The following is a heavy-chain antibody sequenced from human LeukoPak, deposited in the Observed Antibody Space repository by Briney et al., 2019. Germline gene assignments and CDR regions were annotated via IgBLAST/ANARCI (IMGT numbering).Heavy chain of an antibody. CDR1: GFTLSNYW. CDR2: TNTDGRIT. CDR3: SRDMAGFDDY. D-gene: IGHD6-19*01. V-gene: IGHV3-74*01. Sequence: GGSLRLSCAASGFTLSNYWMHWVRQAPGKGLVWVSRTNTDGRITTYADSVKGRFTISRDNAKNTLYLQMNSLRAEDTAVYYCSRDMAGFDDYWGQGTLVTVSS. J-gene: IGHJ4*02.